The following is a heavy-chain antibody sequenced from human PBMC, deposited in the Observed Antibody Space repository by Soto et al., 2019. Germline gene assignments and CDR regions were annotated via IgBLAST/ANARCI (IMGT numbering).Heavy chain of an antibody. CDR3: AIKDIGKYYFDF. D-gene: IGHD1-26*01. Sequence: SETLSLTCGLSGYPINSDNWCVCIRQPPGNRQQWLGYTHYNGITYSNPSIKSRLTMSVDTSKNQFSLKRSSVTAVDTDVYYCAIKDIGKYYFDFWGQGTLVTVSS. CDR2: THYNGIT. CDR1: GYPINSDNW. J-gene: IGHJ4*02. V-gene: IGHV4-28*01.